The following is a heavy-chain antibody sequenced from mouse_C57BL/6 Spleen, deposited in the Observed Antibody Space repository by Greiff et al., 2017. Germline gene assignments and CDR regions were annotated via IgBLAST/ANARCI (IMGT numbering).Heavy chain of an antibody. CDR1: GYTFTSYW. J-gene: IGHJ4*01. CDR2: IYPSDSET. D-gene: IGHD1-2*01. V-gene: IGHV1-61*01. Sequence: QVQLQQSGAELVRPGSSVKLSCKASGYTFTSYWMDWVKQRPGQGLEWIGNIYPSDSETHYNQKFKDKATLTVDKSSSTAYMQLSSLTSEDSAVYYCARGHYFYAMDYWGQGTSVTVSS. CDR3: ARGHYFYAMDY.